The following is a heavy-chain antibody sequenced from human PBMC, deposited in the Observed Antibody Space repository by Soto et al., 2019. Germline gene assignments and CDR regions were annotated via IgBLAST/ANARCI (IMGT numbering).Heavy chain of an antibody. J-gene: IGHJ6*02. V-gene: IGHV3-33*01. D-gene: IGHD3-3*01. CDR3: ARVSGEYDFWSGYWNYYGVDV. Sequence: PGGSLRLSCAASGFTFSSYGMHWVRQAPGKGLEWVAVIWYDGSNKYYADSVKGRFTISRDNSKNTLYLQMNSLRSEDTAVYYCARVSGEYDFWSGYWNYYGVDVWGQGTTVTVSS. CDR1: GFTFSSYG. CDR2: IWYDGSNK.